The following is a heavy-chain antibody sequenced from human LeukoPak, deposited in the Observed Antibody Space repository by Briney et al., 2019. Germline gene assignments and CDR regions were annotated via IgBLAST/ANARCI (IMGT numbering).Heavy chain of an antibody. D-gene: IGHD1-1*01. CDR1: GFTFSSYS. J-gene: IGHJ6*02. Sequence: GGSLRLSCAASGFTFSSYSMNWVRQAPGKGLEWVSYISSSGSTIYYADSVKGRFTISRDNAKNSLYLQMNSLRAEDTAVYYCARAPTTKTGTKDYYYYGMDVWGQGTTVTVSS. CDR2: ISSSGSTI. V-gene: IGHV3-48*04. CDR3: ARAPTTKTGTKDYYYYGMDV.